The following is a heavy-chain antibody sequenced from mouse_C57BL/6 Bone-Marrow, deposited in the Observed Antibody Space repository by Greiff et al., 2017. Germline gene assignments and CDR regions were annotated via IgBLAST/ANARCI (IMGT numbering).Heavy chain of an antibody. J-gene: IGHJ3*01. CDR3: ARETITTVVPFAY. CDR1: GYTFTSYW. D-gene: IGHD1-1*01. V-gene: IGHV1-55*01. CDR2: IYPGSGST. Sequence: QVQLQQPGAELVKPGASVKLSCKASGYTFTSYWITWVQQRPGQGLEWIGDIYPGSGSTNYNEKVKSKATLTVDTSSSTAYLQLSRLTSEDSAVYDCARETITTVVPFAYWGQGTLVTVSA.